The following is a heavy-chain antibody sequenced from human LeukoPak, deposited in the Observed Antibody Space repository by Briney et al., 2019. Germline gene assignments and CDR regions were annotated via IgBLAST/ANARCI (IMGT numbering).Heavy chain of an antibody. Sequence: ASVKVSCKASGYTFTGYYMHWVRQAPGQGLEWMGWINPNSGGTNYAQKFQGWVTMTRDTSISTAYMELSRLRSDDTAVYYCARGRVCSSTSCVYRGFDPWGQGTLVTVSS. CDR2: INPNSGGT. CDR1: GYTFTGYY. J-gene: IGHJ5*02. D-gene: IGHD2-2*01. V-gene: IGHV1-2*04. CDR3: ARGRVCSSTSCVYRGFDP.